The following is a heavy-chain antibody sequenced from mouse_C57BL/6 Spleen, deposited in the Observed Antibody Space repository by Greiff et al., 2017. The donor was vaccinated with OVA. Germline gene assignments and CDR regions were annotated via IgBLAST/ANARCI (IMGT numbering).Heavy chain of an antibody. V-gene: IGHV1-69*01. D-gene: IGHD2-5*01. J-gene: IGHJ3*01. CDR1: GYTFTSYW. Sequence: QVQLKQPGAELVMPGASVKLSCKASGYTFTSYWMHWVKQRPGQGLEWIGEIAPSDGYTNYNQKFKGKSTLTVDKSSSTAYMQLSSLTSEDSAVYYCARRGYYSNPWFAYWGQGTLVTVSA. CDR2: IAPSDGYT. CDR3: ARRGYYSNPWFAY.